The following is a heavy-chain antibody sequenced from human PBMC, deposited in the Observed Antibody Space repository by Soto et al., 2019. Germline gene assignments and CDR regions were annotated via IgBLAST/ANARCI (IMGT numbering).Heavy chain of an antibody. CDR3: ARSSPNWFDP. D-gene: IGHD2-2*01. V-gene: IGHV1-46*01. J-gene: IGHJ5*02. CDR1: GYTVTSYY. CDR2: INPSGGST. Sequence: ASVKVSCEASGYTVTSYYMHWVRQAPGQGLEWMGIINPSGGSTSYAQKFQGRVTMTRDTSTSTVYMELSSLRSEDTAVYYCARSSPNWFDPWAREPWSPSPQ.